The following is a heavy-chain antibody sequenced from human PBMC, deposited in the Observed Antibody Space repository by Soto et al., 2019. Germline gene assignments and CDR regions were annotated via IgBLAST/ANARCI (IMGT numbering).Heavy chain of an antibody. Sequence: PSETLSLTCNVSGVSISSGRYYWGWIRQHPEKGLEWIGSIYYSGSTYYNPSLKSRVTISVDTSKNQFSLKLSSVTAADTAVYYCATQEVGGSYVYTFDPWGQGTLVTVSS. D-gene: IGHD1-26*01. J-gene: IGHJ5*02. CDR2: IYYSGST. CDR1: GVSISSGRYY. CDR3: ATQEVGGSYVYTFDP. V-gene: IGHV4-39*01.